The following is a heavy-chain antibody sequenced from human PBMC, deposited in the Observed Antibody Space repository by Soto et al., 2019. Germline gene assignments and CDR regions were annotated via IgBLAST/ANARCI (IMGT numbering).Heavy chain of an antibody. Sequence: QITLKESGPTLVKHTQTLTLTCTFSGFSLSTHTVGVAWIRQPPGKALEWLALIYWDEDKRYSPSLKSRLTITQDNSKNQVILTMTNMDPVDTATYYCAHIVPFYYRGYNFEFWGQGILVTVSS. J-gene: IGHJ4*02. D-gene: IGHD3-10*01. CDR2: IYWDEDK. V-gene: IGHV2-5*02. CDR3: AHIVPFYYRGYNFEF. CDR1: GFSLSTHTVG.